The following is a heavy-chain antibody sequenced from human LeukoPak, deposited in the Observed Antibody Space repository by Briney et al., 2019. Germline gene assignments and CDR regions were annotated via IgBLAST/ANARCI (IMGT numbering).Heavy chain of an antibody. CDR3: ARDGNSYGPDFDY. Sequence: SETLSLTCTVSGGSISSSSYHWSWIRQPAGKGLEWIGHININEGPKYNPSLRSRVTMSADTSRNQYSLKLSSVTAADTAVYYCARDGNSYGPDFDYWGQGTLVTVSS. J-gene: IGHJ4*02. D-gene: IGHD5-18*01. CDR1: GGSISSSSYH. V-gene: IGHV4-61*09. CDR2: ININEGP.